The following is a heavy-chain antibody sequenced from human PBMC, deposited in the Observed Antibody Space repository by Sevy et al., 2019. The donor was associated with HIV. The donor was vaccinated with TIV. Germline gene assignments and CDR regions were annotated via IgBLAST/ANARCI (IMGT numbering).Heavy chain of an antibody. CDR2: IYYSGST. J-gene: IGHJ4*02. CDR1: GGSVSSGSYY. Sequence: SETLSLTCTVSGGSVSSGSYYWSWIRQPPGKGLEWIGYIYYSGSTNYNPSLKSRVTISVDTSKNQFSLKLSSVTAADTAVYYCERAPLVLYCSGGSCPYYFDYWGQGTLVTVSS. V-gene: IGHV4-61*01. CDR3: ERAPLVLYCSGGSCPYYFDY. D-gene: IGHD2-15*01.